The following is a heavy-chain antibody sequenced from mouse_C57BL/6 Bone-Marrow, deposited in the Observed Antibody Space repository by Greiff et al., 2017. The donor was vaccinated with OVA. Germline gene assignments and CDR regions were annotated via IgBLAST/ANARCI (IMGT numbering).Heavy chain of an antibody. D-gene: IGHD2-12*01. CDR3: TLRRKDYYAMDY. V-gene: IGHV1-5*01. J-gene: IGHJ4*01. Sequence: VQLQQSGTVLARPGASVKMSCKTSGYTFTSYWMHWVKQRPGQGLEWIGAIYPGNGDTSYNQTFKGKANLTAVTSASTAYLELSSLTNEDSEVSKCTLRRKDYYAMDYWGQGTSVTVSS. CDR2: IYPGNGDT. CDR1: GYTFTSYW.